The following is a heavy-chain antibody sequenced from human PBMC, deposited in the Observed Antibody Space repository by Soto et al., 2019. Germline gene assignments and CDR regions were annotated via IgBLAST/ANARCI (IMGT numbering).Heavy chain of an antibody. CDR3: AKAMSTPSRPRNYFDY. CDR1: GFTFSNFA. CDR2: ISGGGGTT. D-gene: IGHD6-6*01. Sequence: PGGSLRLSCAASGFTFSNFAMSWVCQAPGKGLEWVSVISGGGGTTYYADSVKGRFTISRDNSKNTLYLQMDSLRAEDTALYYCAKAMSTPSRPRNYFDYWGQGTLVTVSS. V-gene: IGHV3-23*01. J-gene: IGHJ4*02.